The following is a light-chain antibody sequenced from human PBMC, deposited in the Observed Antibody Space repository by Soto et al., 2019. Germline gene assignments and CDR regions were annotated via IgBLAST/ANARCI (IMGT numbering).Light chain of an antibody. V-gene: IGLV2-14*01. CDR3: SSYTSSTTWV. CDR2: EVS. Sequence: QSALTQPASVSRSPGQSITISCTGTSSDVGGFNYVSWYQQHPGKAPIIMIYEVSNRPPGVSNRFSGSKSGNTASLTISGLQAEDEADYYCSSYTSSTTWVFGGGTKLTVL. CDR1: SSDVGGFNY. J-gene: IGLJ3*02.